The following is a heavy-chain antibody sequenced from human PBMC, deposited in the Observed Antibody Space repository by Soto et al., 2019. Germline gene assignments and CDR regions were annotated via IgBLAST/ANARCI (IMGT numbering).Heavy chain of an antibody. J-gene: IGHJ2*01. V-gene: IGHV4-31*03. D-gene: IGHD3-10*01. CDR1: GGSISSGGYY. CDR3: ARVGIGTMVRGVIIGWFFDL. CDR2: IYYSGST. Sequence: SETLPLTCTVSGGSISSGGYYWSWIRQHPGKGLEWIGYIYYSGSTYYNPSLKSRVTISVDTSKNQFSLKLSSVTAADTAVYYCARVGIGTMVRGVIIGWFFDLWGRGTLVTVS.